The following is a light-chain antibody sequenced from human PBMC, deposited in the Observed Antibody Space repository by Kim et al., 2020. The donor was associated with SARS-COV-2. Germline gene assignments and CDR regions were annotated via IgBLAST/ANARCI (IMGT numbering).Light chain of an antibody. Sequence: EIVMTQSPATLSLSPGERATLSCRASQSVGSNLAWYQQKPGQAPRLLIYGASTRATGSPARFTGSGSGTEFTLTISSLQSEDFAVYYCQQYDNWPPLTFGGGTKVDIK. CDR1: QSVGSN. CDR3: QQYDNWPPLT. CDR2: GAS. J-gene: IGKJ4*01. V-gene: IGKV3-15*01.